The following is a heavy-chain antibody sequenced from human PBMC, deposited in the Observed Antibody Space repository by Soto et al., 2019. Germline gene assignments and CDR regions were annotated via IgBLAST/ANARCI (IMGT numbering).Heavy chain of an antibody. CDR2: IKQDGSEK. D-gene: IGHD2-15*01. CDR1: GFTLSRYW. J-gene: IGHJ4*02. CDR3: ARALISATGFDY. Sequence: EVHLVESGGGLGQPGGSLRLSCAASGFTLSRYWMSWVRQAPGKGMEWVANIKQDGSEKYYVDSVKGRFTISRDNPKNSLYLQLNSLRAEDTAVYYCARALISATGFDYWGQGTLVTVSS. V-gene: IGHV3-7*05.